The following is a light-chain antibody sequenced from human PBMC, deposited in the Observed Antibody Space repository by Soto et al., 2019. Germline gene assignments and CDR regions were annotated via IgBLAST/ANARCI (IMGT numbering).Light chain of an antibody. V-gene: IGKV1-39*01. CDR2: AVS. CDR3: QQSYSTART. Sequence: DIQMTQSPSSLSASVGDRVTITCRASQSISNYLNWYQQKPGKAPNLLIYAVSSLRSGVPSRFSGSGSGTDFTLTISSLQPDDFATYYCQQSYSTARTFGQGTKLEIK. J-gene: IGKJ2*01. CDR1: QSISNY.